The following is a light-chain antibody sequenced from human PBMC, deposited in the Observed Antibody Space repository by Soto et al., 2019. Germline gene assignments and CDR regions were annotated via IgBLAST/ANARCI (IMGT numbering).Light chain of an antibody. J-gene: IGKJ4*01. Sequence: EIVLTQSPGTLSLSPGERASLSCRASQSVSSNYLAWYQQKPGQAPRLLIYGASSRATGIPDRFSGSGSGTDFTHTISRLEPEDFAVYYCQQYDSSPLTFGGGTNVEIK. CDR3: QQYDSSPLT. CDR2: GAS. V-gene: IGKV3-20*01. CDR1: QSVSSNY.